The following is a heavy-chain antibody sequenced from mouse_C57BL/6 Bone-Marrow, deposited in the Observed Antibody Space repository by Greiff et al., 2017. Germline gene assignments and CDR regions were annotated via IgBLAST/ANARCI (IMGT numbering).Heavy chain of an antibody. CDR2: IDPETGGT. V-gene: IGHV1-15*01. D-gene: IGHD1-1*01. CDR3: TTTVVATPYYFDY. CDR1: GYTFTDYE. J-gene: IGHJ2*01. Sequence: QVQLQQSGAELVRPGASVTLSCKASGYTFTDYEMHWVKQTPVHGLEWIGAIDPETGGTAYNQKFKGKAILTAAKSSSTAYMELRSLKSEDSAVYYCTTTVVATPYYFDYWGQGTTLTVSS.